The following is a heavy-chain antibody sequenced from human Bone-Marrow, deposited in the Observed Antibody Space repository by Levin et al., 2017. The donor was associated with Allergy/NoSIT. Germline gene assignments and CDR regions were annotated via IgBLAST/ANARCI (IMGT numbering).Heavy chain of an antibody. Sequence: GGSLRLSCAASGFTFSNYYMSWIRQAPGKGLEWVSHISTSSTTRHYADSVKGRFTISRDNAKQSVDLEMTSLTAEDTAVYYCARNGDPILLHYYGLDVWGQGTTVTVSS. CDR2: ISTSSTTR. V-gene: IGHV3-11*01. CDR1: GFTFSNYY. CDR3: ARNGDPILLHYYGLDV. J-gene: IGHJ6*02. D-gene: IGHD2-15*01.